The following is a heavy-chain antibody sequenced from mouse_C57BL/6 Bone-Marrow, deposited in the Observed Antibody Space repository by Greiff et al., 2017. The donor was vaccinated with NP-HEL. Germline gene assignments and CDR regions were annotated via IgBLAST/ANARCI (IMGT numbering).Heavy chain of an antibody. J-gene: IGHJ3*01. CDR3: ARQGFYYDYDGGFAY. Sequence: VKLMESGPGLVAPSQSLSITCTVSGFSFTSYGVHWVRQPPGKGLEWLVVIWSDGSTTYNSALKSRLSISKDNSKSQVFLKMNSLQTDDTAMYYCARQGFYYDYDGGFAYWGQGTLVTVSA. CDR2: IWSDGST. D-gene: IGHD2-4*01. V-gene: IGHV2-6-1*01. CDR1: GFSFTSYG.